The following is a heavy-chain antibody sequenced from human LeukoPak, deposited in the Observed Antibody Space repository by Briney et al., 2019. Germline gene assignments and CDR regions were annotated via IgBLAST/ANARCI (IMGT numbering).Heavy chain of an antibody. CDR3: ARRRAGTTPYNWFDP. CDR1: GYSFTSYW. D-gene: IGHD1-1*01. CDR2: IYPGDSDT. V-gene: IGHV5-51*01. Sequence: GESLKISCKGSGYSFTSYWIGWVRQMPGKGLEWMGIIYPGDSDTRYSPSFQGQVTISADKSISTAYLQWSSLKASDTAMYYCARRRAGTTPYNWFDPWGQGTLVTVSS. J-gene: IGHJ5*02.